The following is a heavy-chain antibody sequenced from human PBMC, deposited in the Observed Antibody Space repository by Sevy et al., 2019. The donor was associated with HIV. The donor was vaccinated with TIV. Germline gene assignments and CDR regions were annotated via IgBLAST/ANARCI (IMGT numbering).Heavy chain of an antibody. J-gene: IGHJ4*02. CDR3: ATEYSYDY. V-gene: IGHV1-2*02. D-gene: IGHD4-4*01. CDR2: INSNSGAI. CDR1: GHTFSDYY. Sequence: ASVKVSCKASGHTFSDYYMQWVRQAPGQGLEWMGWINSNSGAISYAQKFQGRVTMTSDTSISTVYMELSRLRSDDTAVYYCATEYSYDYWGQGTLVTVSS.